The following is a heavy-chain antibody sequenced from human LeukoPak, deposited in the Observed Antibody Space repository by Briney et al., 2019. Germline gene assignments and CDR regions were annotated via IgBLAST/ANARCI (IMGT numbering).Heavy chain of an antibody. CDR1: GGSFSGYY. CDR3: ARVHRRITIFGVAPFDY. Sequence: PSETLSLTCAVYGGSFSGYYWSWIRQPPGKGLEWIGEINHSGSTNYNPSLKSRVTTPVDTSKNQFSLKLSSVTAADTAVYYCARVHRRITIFGVAPFDYWGQGTLVTVSS. J-gene: IGHJ4*02. CDR2: INHSGST. D-gene: IGHD3-3*01. V-gene: IGHV4-34*01.